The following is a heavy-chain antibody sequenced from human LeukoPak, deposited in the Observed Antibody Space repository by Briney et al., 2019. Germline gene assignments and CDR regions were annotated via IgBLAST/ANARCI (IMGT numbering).Heavy chain of an antibody. CDR1: GFTVSSNY. CDR3: AKRPVRGVTVLQGYGMDV. D-gene: IGHD3-10*01. Sequence: PGGSLRLSCVASGFTVSSNYMSWVRQAPGKGLEWVSTISGSGGGTYYADSVKGRFTISRDNSKNTVYLQINSLRAEDTAVYYCAKRPVRGVTVLQGYGMDVWGQGTTVTVSS. CDR2: ISGSGGGT. J-gene: IGHJ6*02. V-gene: IGHV3-23*01.